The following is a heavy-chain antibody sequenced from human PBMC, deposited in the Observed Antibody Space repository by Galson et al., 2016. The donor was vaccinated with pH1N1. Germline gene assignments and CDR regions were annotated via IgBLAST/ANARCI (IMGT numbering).Heavy chain of an antibody. J-gene: IGHJ2*01. Sequence: KGLEWIGSIYYSESMHYNPSLKSRVTISVDTSKNQLFLKLSSVTAADTAVYYCARPEYVDVDLKDWYFDLWGRGTLVTVSS. CDR3: ARPEYVDVDLKDWYFDL. D-gene: IGHD3-16*01. V-gene: IGHV4-39*01. CDR2: IYYSESM.